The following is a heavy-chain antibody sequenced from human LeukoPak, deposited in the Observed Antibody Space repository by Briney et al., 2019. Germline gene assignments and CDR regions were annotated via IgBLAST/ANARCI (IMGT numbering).Heavy chain of an antibody. Sequence: GRSLRLSCAASGVTFSGYGMHWVRKGPGKGLEWVAVIWYDGSNKYYADSVKGRFTISRDNSNNTLYLPMTSLRVEDTAVYYCARAKRRDGYWAFFQHWGQGTLVTVSS. CDR2: IWYDGSNK. D-gene: IGHD5-24*01. CDR1: GVTFSGYG. V-gene: IGHV3-33*01. CDR3: ARAKRRDGYWAFFQH. J-gene: IGHJ1*01.